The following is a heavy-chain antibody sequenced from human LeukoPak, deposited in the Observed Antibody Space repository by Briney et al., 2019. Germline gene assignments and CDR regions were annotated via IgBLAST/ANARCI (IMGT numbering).Heavy chain of an antibody. V-gene: IGHV4-34*01. CDR2: INHSGST. CDR1: GGSFSGYY. Sequence: SKTLSLTCAVYGGSFSGYYWSWIRQPPGKGLEWIGEINHSGSTNYNPSLKSRVTISVDTSKNQFSLKLSSVTAADTAVYYCARGPAAMIGEDYYGMDVWGKGTTVTVSS. J-gene: IGHJ6*04. D-gene: IGHD2-2*01. CDR3: ARGPAAMIGEDYYGMDV.